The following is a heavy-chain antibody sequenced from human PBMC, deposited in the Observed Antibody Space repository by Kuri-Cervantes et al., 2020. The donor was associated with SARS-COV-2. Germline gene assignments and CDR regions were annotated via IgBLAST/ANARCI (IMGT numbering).Heavy chain of an antibody. CDR1: GYSFTSYW. D-gene: IGHD2-21*01. CDR2: IYPGDSDT. V-gene: IGHV5-51*01. J-gene: IGHJ4*02. Sequence: GESLKISCKGSGYSFTSYWIGWVRQMPGKGLEWMGIIYPGDSDTRYSPSFQSQVTISADKSISTAYLQWSSLKASDTAMYYCARSSTPSVVIATSPLDYWGQGTLVTVSS. CDR3: ARSSTPSVVIATSPLDY.